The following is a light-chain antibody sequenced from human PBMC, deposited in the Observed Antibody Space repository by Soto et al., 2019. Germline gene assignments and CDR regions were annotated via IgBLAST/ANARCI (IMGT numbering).Light chain of an antibody. CDR1: QTVRNNY. J-gene: IGKJ4*01. CDR2: DAS. Sequence: EFVLTQSPGTLSLSPGESATLSCRASQTVRNNYLAWYQQKPGQAPRLLIYDASSRATGIPDRVSGRGSGTDFTLTISRLEPEDFAVYYCQQFGSHPLTFGGGTKVELK. CDR3: QQFGSHPLT. V-gene: IGKV3-20*01.